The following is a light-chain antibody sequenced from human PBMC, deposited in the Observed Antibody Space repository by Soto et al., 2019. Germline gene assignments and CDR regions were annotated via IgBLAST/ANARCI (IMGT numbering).Light chain of an antibody. CDR2: EVS. V-gene: IGLV2-14*01. CDR3: SSYLSTSALG. CDR1: SSDIGTYNS. Sequence: QSALTQPASVSGSPGQSITISCTGTSSDIGTYNSVSWYQHHPGKAPKLIIHEVSNRPSGVSNRFSGSKPGNTASLTISGLQTEDEADYYCSSYLSTSALGFGGGTQLTVL. J-gene: IGLJ3*02.